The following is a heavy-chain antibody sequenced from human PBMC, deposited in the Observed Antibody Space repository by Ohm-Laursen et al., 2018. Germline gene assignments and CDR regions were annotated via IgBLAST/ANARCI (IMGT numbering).Heavy chain of an antibody. CDR1: GGSISSSSYH. CDR3: ARRVSINGAKDY. CDR2: IYYTGTT. V-gene: IGHV4-39*01. Sequence: GTLSLTCTVSGGSISSSSYHWGWIRQPPGKGLEWIGSIYYTGTTYHTPSLMSRVTISVDTSTNQFSLQLTSVTAADTAVYYCARRVSINGAKDYWGQGILVTVSS. J-gene: IGHJ4*02. D-gene: IGHD3-10*01.